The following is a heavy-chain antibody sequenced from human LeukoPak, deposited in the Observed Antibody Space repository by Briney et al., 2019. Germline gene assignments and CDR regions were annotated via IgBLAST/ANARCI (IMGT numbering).Heavy chain of an antibody. Sequence: SETLSLTCTVSSGSISSSTYYWGWIRQPPGKGLEWIGSIFYSGSTYYNPSLKSRVTISVDTSKNQFSLKLSSVTAADTAVYYCARIGPRSGYDYVGYWGQGTLVTVSS. CDR1: SGSISSSTYY. D-gene: IGHD5-12*01. J-gene: IGHJ4*02. V-gene: IGHV4-39*07. CDR2: IFYSGST. CDR3: ARIGPRSGYDYVGY.